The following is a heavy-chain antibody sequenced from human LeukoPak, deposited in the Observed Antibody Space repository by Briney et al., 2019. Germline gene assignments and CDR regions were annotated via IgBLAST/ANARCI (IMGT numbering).Heavy chain of an antibody. CDR2: IYHSGST. Sequence: SETLSLTCTVSGYSISSGYYWGWIRQPPGKGLEWIGSIYHSGSTYYNPSLKSRVTISVDTSKNQFSLKLSSVTAADTAVYYCARAPDRYCSSTSCDYWGQGTLVTVSS. D-gene: IGHD2-2*01. J-gene: IGHJ4*02. CDR3: ARAPDRYCSSTSCDY. CDR1: GYSISSGYY. V-gene: IGHV4-38-2*02.